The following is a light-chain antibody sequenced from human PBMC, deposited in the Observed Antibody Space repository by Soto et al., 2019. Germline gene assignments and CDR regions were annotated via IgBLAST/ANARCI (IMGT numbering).Light chain of an antibody. V-gene: IGKV3-15*01. CDR1: QSISSS. CDR3: QQYKDWPYT. CDR2: GAS. Sequence: EIVMTQSPASLSVSPGERATLSCRASQSISSSLAWYQQKPGQAPRLLIYGASTRATGIPARCSGSGSGTEFTLTISSVQFEDLAFYYCQQYKDWPYTFGQGTRLQIK. J-gene: IGKJ2*01.